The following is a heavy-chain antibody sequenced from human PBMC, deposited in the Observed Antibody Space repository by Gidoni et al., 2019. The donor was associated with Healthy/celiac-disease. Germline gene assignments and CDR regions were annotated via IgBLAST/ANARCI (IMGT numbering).Heavy chain of an antibody. Sequence: QVQLQESGPGLVKPSQTLSLTCTVSGDSISSGAYSWRLIRQHPGKGLEWLGYIYYSGGTHYNPSLKSRITISVDTSKNQFSLKLSSVTAADTAVYYCARDTYSNYGHFDSWGQGTLVTVSS. CDR3: ARDTYSNYGHFDS. D-gene: IGHD4-4*01. CDR1: GDSISSGAYS. V-gene: IGHV4-31*03. CDR2: IYYSGGT. J-gene: IGHJ4*02.